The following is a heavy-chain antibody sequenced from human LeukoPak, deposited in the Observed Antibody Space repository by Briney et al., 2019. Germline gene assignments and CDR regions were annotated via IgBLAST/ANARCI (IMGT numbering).Heavy chain of an antibody. CDR3: ARYNYGRNWFDP. J-gene: IGHJ5*02. Sequence: PSGTLSLTCAVSGDSISSSNWWSWVRQPPGKGLEWIGEIYHSGSTNSNPSLKSRVTISVDKSKNQFSLKLSSVTAADTAVYYCARYNYGRNWFDPWGQGTLVTVSS. CDR1: GDSISSSNW. D-gene: IGHD4-17*01. CDR2: IYHSGST. V-gene: IGHV4-4*02.